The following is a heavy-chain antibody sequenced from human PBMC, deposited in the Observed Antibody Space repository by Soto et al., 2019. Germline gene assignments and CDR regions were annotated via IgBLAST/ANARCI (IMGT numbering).Heavy chain of an antibody. CDR1: GFTFSSYA. D-gene: IGHD3-3*01. CDR3: AKDRMFGVVIMVLFDY. Sequence: GGSLRLSCAASGFTFSSYAMSWVRQAPGKGPEWVSAISGSGGSTYYADSVKGRFTISRDNSKNTLYLQMNSLRAEDTAVYYCAKDRMFGVVIMVLFDYWGQGTLVTVSS. CDR2: ISGSGGST. V-gene: IGHV3-23*01. J-gene: IGHJ4*02.